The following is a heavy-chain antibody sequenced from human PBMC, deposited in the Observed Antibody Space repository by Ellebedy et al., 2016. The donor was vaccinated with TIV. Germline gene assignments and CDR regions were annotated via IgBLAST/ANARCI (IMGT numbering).Heavy chain of an antibody. J-gene: IGHJ4*02. Sequence: GESLKISXAASGFSFNTFFMSWVRHSPWRGLEWVSTISAGSDTTRFADSVKGRFTISRDNSKNTVCLRMNDLRAEDTAVYYCRQGHYADYWGQGTLVTVSS. CDR1: GFSFNTFF. V-gene: IGHV3-23*01. CDR2: ISAGSDTT. CDR3: RQGHYADY.